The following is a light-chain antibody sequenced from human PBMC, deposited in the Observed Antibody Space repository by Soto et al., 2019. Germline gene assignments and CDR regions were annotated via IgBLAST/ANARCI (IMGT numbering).Light chain of an antibody. CDR3: QQYNNWPPWT. CDR1: QSVSSN. J-gene: IGKJ1*01. CDR2: GTS. V-gene: IGKV3-15*01. Sequence: EIVMTQAPATLSVSQGERATLSCRASQSVSSNLAWYQQTPGQAPRLLIYGTSTRATGIPARFSGSGSGTEFTLTISSLQSEDFAVYYCQQYNNWPPWTFGQGTKVDNK.